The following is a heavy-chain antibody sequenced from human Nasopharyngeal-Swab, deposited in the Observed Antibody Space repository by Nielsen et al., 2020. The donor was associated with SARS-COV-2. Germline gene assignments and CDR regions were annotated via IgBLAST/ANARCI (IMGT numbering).Heavy chain of an antibody. CDR2: ISSSSSYI. CDR3: ARLEDYYGMDV. V-gene: IGHV3-21*01. CDR1: GFTFSSYS. D-gene: IGHD1-1*01. J-gene: IGHJ6*02. Sequence: GESLKISCAASGFTFSSYSMNWVRQAPGKGLEWVSSISSSSSYIYYADSVKGRFTISRDNAKNSLYLQMNSLRAEDTAVYYCARLEDYYGMDVWGQGTTVTVSS.